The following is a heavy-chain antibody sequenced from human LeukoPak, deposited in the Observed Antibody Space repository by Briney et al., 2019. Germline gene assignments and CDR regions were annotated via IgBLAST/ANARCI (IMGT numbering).Heavy chain of an antibody. D-gene: IGHD2-2*01. CDR1: GYTFTSYG. CDR3: ARRQSTPTGSRSYYYYGMDV. CDR2: ISAYNGNT. Sequence: ASVKVSCKASGYTFTSYGISWVRQAPGQGLEWMGWISAYNGNTNYAQKLQGRVTMTTDTSTSTAYMELRSLRSDDTAVYYCARRQSTPTGSRSYYYYGMDVWGQGTTVTVSS. V-gene: IGHV1-18*01. J-gene: IGHJ6*02.